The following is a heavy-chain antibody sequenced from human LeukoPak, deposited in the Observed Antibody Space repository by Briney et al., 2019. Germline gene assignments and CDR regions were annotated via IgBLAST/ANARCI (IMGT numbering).Heavy chain of an antibody. CDR2: IGGSGAGT. Sequence: PGGSLRLSCAPSGFSFSNYAMSWVRQAPGKGLEWVSSIGGSGAGTYYPDSVKGRFTISRDNSKNTLFLQMNSLKDEDTAVYYCVKRPGSSSSGTFEYWGQGTLVTVSS. D-gene: IGHD6-6*01. CDR3: VKRPGSSSSGTFEY. V-gene: IGHV3-23*01. CDR1: GFSFSNYA. J-gene: IGHJ4*02.